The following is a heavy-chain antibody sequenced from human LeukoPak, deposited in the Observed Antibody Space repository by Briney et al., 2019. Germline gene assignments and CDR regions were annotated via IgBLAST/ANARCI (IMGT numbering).Heavy chain of an antibody. J-gene: IGHJ4*02. CDR3: ARAETYYYDSSGYLLDY. CDR1: GGTFSSYA. Sequence: SVKVSCKASGGTFSSYAISWVRQAPGQGLEWMGGIIPIFGTANYAQKFQGRVTITADESTSTAYMELSSLRSEDAAVYYCARAETYYYDSSGYLLDYWGQGTLVTVSS. CDR2: IIPIFGTA. V-gene: IGHV1-69*01. D-gene: IGHD3-22*01.